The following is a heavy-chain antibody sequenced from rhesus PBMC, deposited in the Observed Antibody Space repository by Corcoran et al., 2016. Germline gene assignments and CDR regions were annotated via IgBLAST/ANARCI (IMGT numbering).Heavy chain of an antibody. CDR1: GGSISSGYYY. CDR3: ARDYGSRFDY. Sequence: QVQLQESGPGLVKPSETLSLTCAVSGGSISSGYYYWSWIRQPPGQGLAWSGYITYGGSASYNPSLKGRVTISRDTPKNQFSLKRSSVTAANAAVYYCARDYGSRFDYWGQGVLVTVSS. D-gene: IGHD4-29*01. V-gene: IGHV4-122*02. J-gene: IGHJ4*01. CDR2: ITYGGSA.